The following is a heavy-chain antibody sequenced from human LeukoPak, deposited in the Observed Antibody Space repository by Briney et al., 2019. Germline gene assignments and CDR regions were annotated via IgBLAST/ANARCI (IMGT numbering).Heavy chain of an antibody. J-gene: IGHJ4*02. CDR3: ARASTTFDD. CDR1: GGSITGYY. Sequence: PSETLSLTCSVSGGSITGYYWSWIRQPPGKGLEWIGHVSDGGRTNYSPSLRSRVSISVDTSKNQFSLKLNSVTAVDTAVYFCARASTTFDDWGQGTLVTVSS. CDR2: VSDGGRT. V-gene: IGHV4-59*01. D-gene: IGHD1-14*01.